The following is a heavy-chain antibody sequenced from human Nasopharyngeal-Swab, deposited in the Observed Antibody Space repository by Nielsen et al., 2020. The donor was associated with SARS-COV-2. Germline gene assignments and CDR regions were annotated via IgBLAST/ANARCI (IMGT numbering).Heavy chain of an antibody. CDR3: ARIAGRGSIYYYYMDV. Sequence: GESLKISCAGSGFTFHSYSMIWVRQVPGEGLEWVSSISGSGSYVYYADSVKGRFTISKDSAKNSLYLQMNSLRADDTAVYFCARIAGRGSIYYYYMDVWGTGTTVTVFS. CDR1: GFTFHSYS. J-gene: IGHJ6*03. CDR2: ISGSGSYV. D-gene: IGHD1-26*01. V-gene: IGHV3-21*01.